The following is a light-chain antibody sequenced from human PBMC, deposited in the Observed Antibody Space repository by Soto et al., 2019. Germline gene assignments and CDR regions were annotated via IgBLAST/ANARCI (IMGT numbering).Light chain of an antibody. Sequence: DVQMTQSPSSLSASVGDRVNITCRASRIISTFLNWYQHKPGTAPNLLIYDASKLQSGVPSRFSGSASGADFTLIIGSLQPEDVATYYCQQSDSIPSFGGGTKVE. V-gene: IGKV1-39*01. J-gene: IGKJ4*01. CDR3: QQSDSIPS. CDR1: RIISTF. CDR2: DAS.